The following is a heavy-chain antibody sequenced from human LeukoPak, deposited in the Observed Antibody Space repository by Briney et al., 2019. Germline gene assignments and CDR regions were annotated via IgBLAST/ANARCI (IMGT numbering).Heavy chain of an antibody. CDR1: GFTFSSHA. CDR2: ISSNGDST. CDR3: AKDARITMIVVVNHYFDY. V-gene: IGHV3-64*01. J-gene: IGHJ4*02. D-gene: IGHD3-22*01. Sequence: EESLRLSCAASGFTFSSHAMYWVRQAPGKGLEYVSAISSNGDSTYYAKTVKGRFTISRDNSKNTLFLQMNSLRAEDTAVYYCAKDARITMIVVVNHYFDYWGQGTLVTVSS.